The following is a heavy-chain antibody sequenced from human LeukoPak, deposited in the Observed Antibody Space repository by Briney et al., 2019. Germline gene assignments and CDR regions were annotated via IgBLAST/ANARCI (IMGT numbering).Heavy chain of an antibody. J-gene: IGHJ6*03. CDR2: INWNGDST. CDR3: TRNAGSYWRVDSANYYYHYMDV. V-gene: IGHV3-20*04. D-gene: IGHD1-26*01. Sequence: PGGSLRISCAAFEFIFSNYEVNWFRQAPGKGLEWVSGINWNGDSTGYADSVKGRFTISRDNGKNSLSLQMNSLRAEDTALYYCTRNAGSYWRVDSANYYYHYMDVWGKGTTVTVSS. CDR1: EFIFSNYE.